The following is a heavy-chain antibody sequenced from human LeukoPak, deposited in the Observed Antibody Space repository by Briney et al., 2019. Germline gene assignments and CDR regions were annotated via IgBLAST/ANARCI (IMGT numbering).Heavy chain of an antibody. D-gene: IGHD2-2*01. J-gene: IGHJ3*02. CDR2: IIPIFGTA. CDR1: GGTFSSYA. CDR3: ARDTDIVVVPAPSAFDI. Sequence: SVKVSCKASGGTFSSYAISWVRQAPGQGLEWMGGIIPIFGTANYAQKFQGRVTITADESTSTAYMELSSLRSEDTAVYYCARDTDIVVVPAPSAFDIWGRGTLVTVSS. V-gene: IGHV1-69*13.